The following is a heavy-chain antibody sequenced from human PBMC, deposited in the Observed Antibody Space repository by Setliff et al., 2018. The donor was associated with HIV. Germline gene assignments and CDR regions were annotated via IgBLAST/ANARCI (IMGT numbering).Heavy chain of an antibody. J-gene: IGHJ5*02. CDR3: ARSNLEPTSRLFDP. CDR1: GGSFSDNY. V-gene: IGHV4-34*01. CDR2: INHSGRT. D-gene: IGHD1-1*01. Sequence: SETLSLTCAVYGGSFSDNYWSWIRQSPGKGLEWIGEINHSGRTQYSPSLRSRVSISVDTSKTQFSLKLSSVTAADTAVYYCARSNLEPTSRLFDPWGPGTLVTVSS.